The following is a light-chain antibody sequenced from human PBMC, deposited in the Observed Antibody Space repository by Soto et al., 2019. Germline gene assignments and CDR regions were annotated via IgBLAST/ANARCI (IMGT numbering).Light chain of an antibody. CDR3: QAWDTGIHVI. CDR1: SGYSAYA. Sequence: QSVLTQSPSASASLGASVKLTCTLSSGYSAYAIAWHQQQPGKGPRYLMKLNSDGSLSRGDEIPDRFSGSRSGAERYLTISRLQYEDEADYYCQAWDTGIHVIFGGGTQLTVL. CDR2: LNSDGSL. J-gene: IGLJ7*01. V-gene: IGLV4-69*01.